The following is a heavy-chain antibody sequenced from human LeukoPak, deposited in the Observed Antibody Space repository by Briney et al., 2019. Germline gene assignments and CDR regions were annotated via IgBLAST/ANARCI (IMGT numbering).Heavy chain of an antibody. Sequence: SVKVSCKASGRTFSSYAISWVRQAPGQGLEWMGGIIPIFGTANYAQKFQGRVTITTDESTSTAYMELSSLRSEDTAVYYCARARRFGKLYDYWGQGTLVTVSS. CDR1: GRTFSSYA. D-gene: IGHD3-10*01. CDR2: IIPIFGTA. J-gene: IGHJ4*02. V-gene: IGHV1-69*05. CDR3: ARARRFGKLYDY.